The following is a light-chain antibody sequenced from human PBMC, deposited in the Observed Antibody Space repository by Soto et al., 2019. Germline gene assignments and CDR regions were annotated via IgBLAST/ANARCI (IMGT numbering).Light chain of an antibody. CDR3: QQYYSIAPFT. CDR2: WAS. V-gene: IGKV4-1*01. Sequence: IVMTQSPDSLAVSLGERATINCKSSQSVLYSSNNKNYLAWYQQKSGQPPKLLIYWASTRESGVPDRXSGXXXXXXXXXXXXSXXAEDVAVYYCQQYYSIAPFTFGQGTKLEIK. CDR1: QSVLYSSNNKNY. J-gene: IGKJ2*01.